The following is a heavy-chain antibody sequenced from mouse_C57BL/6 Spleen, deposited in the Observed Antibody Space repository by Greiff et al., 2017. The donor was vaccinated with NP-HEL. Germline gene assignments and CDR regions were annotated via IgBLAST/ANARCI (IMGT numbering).Heavy chain of an antibody. CDR1: GYTFTSYW. V-gene: IGHV1-64*01. D-gene: IGHD2-3*01. CDR2: IHPNSGST. CDR3: ARLSVDGYYD. Sequence: QVQLQQPGAELVKPGASVKLSCKASGYTFTSYWMHWVKQRPGQGLEWIGMIHPNSGSTNYNEKFKSKATLTVDKSSSTAYMQLSSLTSEDPAVYYCARLSVDGYYDWSQGTTLTVSS. J-gene: IGHJ2*01.